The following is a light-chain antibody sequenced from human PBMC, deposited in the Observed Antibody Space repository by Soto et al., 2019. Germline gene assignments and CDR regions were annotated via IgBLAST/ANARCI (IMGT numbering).Light chain of an antibody. J-gene: IGLJ2*01. CDR1: SSDVGSYNL. CDR3: CSYAGSSTLV. CDR2: EVN. Sequence: QSALTQPASVSGSPGQSITIPCTGTSSDVGSYNLVSWYQQHPGKAPKLIIYEVNKRPSGVSNRFSGSKSANTASLTISGLQAEDEADYYCCSYAGSSTLVFGVGTKLTVL. V-gene: IGLV2-23*02.